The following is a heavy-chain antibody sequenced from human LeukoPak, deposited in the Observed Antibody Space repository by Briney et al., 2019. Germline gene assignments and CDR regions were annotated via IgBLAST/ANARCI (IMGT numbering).Heavy chain of an antibody. CDR3: SRESGPFCPFGH. D-gene: IGHD1-26*01. CDR2: ISLAGRT. J-gene: IGHJ4*02. CDR1: GGSITTTNY. Sequence: SGALSLTCGVPGGSITTTNYWSWVRQPPGGGLEWIGEISLAGRTRYNPSLKSRVNISIDESKNHLYLNLASVTAADTAVYYCSRESGPFCPFGHWGQGTLVAVTS. V-gene: IGHV4-4*02.